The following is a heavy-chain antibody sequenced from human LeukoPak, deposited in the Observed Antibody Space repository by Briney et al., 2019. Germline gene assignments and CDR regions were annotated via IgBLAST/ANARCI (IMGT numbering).Heavy chain of an antibody. J-gene: IGHJ4*02. CDR2: ISYDGSNK. CDR3: ARHRAVPAAKPYYFDS. D-gene: IGHD2-2*02. CDR1: GFTFSSYA. Sequence: PGRSLRLSCAASGFTFSSYAMHWVRQAPGKGLEWVAVISYDGSNKYYADSVKGRFTISRDNSKNTLYLQMNSRRAEDTAVYYCARHRAVPAAKPYYFDSWGQGTLSTVPP. V-gene: IGHV3-30-3*01.